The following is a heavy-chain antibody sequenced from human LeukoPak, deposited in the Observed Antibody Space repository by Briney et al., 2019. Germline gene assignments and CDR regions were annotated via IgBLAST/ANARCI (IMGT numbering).Heavy chain of an antibody. CDR2: ISNGGGST. J-gene: IGHJ4*02. D-gene: IGHD3-16*01. CDR3: AGDTPPGGDYYFDY. V-gene: IGHV3-23*01. Sequence: GGSLRLSCAASGFTFSSYAMGWVRLAQGKGLEWVSAISNGGGSTYYADSVRGRFTISRDNSKNTLYLQMNSLRAEDTAVYYCAGDTPPGGDYYFDYWGQGTLVIVSS. CDR1: GFTFSSYA.